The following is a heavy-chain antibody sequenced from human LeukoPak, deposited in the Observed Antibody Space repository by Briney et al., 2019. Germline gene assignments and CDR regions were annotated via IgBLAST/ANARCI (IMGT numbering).Heavy chain of an antibody. V-gene: IGHV4-30-4*01. J-gene: IGHJ5*02. CDR2: IYHSGST. CDR1: GGSVSSGDYY. Sequence: EASETLSLTCTVSGGSVSSGDYYWSWIRQPPGKGLEWIGYIYHSGSTYYNPSLKSRFTLSVDTSKNQFSPKLSSVTAADTAVYYCARRLVLAWFDPWGQGTLVTVSS. CDR3: ARRLVLAWFDP. D-gene: IGHD4/OR15-4a*01.